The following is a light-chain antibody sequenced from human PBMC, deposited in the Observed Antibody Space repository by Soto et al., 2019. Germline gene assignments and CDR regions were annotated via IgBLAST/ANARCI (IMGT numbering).Light chain of an antibody. CDR3: LQDYNYPRT. V-gene: IGKV1-6*01. Sequence: AIQMTQSPSSLSASVGDRVTITCRASQDIRNDLGWYQQKPGRAPKLLIYAASNLQSGVPSRFSASGSGTDFTLTISSLQPEDFASYYCLQDYNYPRTFGQGTKLEIK. CDR2: AAS. CDR1: QDIRND. J-gene: IGKJ2*01.